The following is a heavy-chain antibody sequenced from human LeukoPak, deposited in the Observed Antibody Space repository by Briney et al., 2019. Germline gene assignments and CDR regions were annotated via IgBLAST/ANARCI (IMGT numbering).Heavy chain of an antibody. D-gene: IGHD1-26*01. CDR2: IGSSSSYI. V-gene: IGHV3-21*04. Sequence: GGSLRLSCAASGFTFSSYSMNWVRQAPGKGLEWVSSIGSSSSYIYYADSVKGRFTISRDNSKNTLYLQMNSLRAEDTAVYYCAKDASGSYYRYYFDYWGQGTLVTVSS. CDR3: AKDASGSYYRYYFDY. J-gene: IGHJ4*02. CDR1: GFTFSSYS.